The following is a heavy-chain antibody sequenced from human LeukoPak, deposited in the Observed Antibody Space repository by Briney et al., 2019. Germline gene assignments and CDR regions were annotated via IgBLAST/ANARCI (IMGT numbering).Heavy chain of an antibody. CDR2: ISSSSTYI. V-gene: IGHV3-21*01. D-gene: IGHD5-24*01. J-gene: IGHJ4*02. CDR3: ARSMAAISFSFHY. Sequence: PGGSLRLSCAVSGFTFSSYSMNWVRQAPGKGLEWVSCISSSSTYIYYADSVKGRFTISRDNAKNSLYLQMNSLRAEDTAVYYCARSMAAISFSFHYWGQGTLVTVSS. CDR1: GFTFSSYS.